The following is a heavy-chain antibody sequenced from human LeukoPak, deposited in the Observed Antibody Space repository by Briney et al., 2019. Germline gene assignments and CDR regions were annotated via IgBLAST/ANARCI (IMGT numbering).Heavy chain of an antibody. Sequence: PGGSLRLSCAASGFTFSNYGMHWVRQAPGKGLEWVAFISYDGSNKYYADSVKGRFTISRDNSKKMLYLQVNSLRAEDTAVYYCARARKRGDAFDIWGQGTMVTVSS. J-gene: IGHJ3*02. V-gene: IGHV3-30*03. CDR2: ISYDGSNK. CDR3: ARARKRGDAFDI. CDR1: GFTFSNYG.